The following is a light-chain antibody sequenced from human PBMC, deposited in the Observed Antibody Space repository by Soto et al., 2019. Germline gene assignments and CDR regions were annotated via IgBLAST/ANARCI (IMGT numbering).Light chain of an antibody. Sequence: EIVMTQSPATLSVSPGERATLSCRASQSVGSNLAWYQQKPGQAPRLLIYGASTRANGIPSKFSCSGTGTEFTRTTSSLPSEDFAIYSCQQYNNWPPDRTFGQGTKV. J-gene: IGKJ1*01. V-gene: IGKV3-15*01. CDR2: GAS. CDR3: QQYNNWPPDRT. CDR1: QSVGSN.